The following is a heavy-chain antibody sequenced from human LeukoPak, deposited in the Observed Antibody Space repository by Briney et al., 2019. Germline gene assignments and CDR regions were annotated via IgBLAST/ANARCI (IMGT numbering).Heavy chain of an antibody. CDR2: IIPIFGTA. CDR3: ARDHGWMTHAFDI. V-gene: IGHV1-69*05. CDR1: GGTFSSYA. J-gene: IGHJ3*02. D-gene: IGHD2-2*03. Sequence: ASVKVSCKASGGTFSSYAISWVRQSPGQGLEWMGGIIPIFGTANYAQKFQGRVTITTDESTSTAYMELSSLRSEDTAVYYCARDHGWMTHAFDIWGQGTMVTVSS.